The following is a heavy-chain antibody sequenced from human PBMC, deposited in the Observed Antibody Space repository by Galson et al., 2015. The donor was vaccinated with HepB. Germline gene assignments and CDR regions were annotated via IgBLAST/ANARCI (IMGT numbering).Heavy chain of an antibody. CDR3: ARAAHCSSSTCYNYYYYYGMDV. D-gene: IGHD2-2*01. CDR2: ISYDGSNK. J-gene: IGHJ6*02. V-gene: IGHV3-30*04. CDR1: GFTFSGFA. Sequence: LRLSCAASGFTFSGFALHWVRQAPGKGLEWVAVISYDGSNKYYADSVKGQFTISRDNSKNTLYLQMNSLRPEDTAVYYCARAAHCSSSTCYNYYYYYGMDVWGQGTTVTVSS.